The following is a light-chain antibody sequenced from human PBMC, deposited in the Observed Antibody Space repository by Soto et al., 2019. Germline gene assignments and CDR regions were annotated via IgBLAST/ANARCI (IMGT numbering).Light chain of an antibody. CDR3: QSYDTSLRAYV. J-gene: IGLJ1*01. V-gene: IGLV1-40*01. Sequence: QSALTQPPSVSGAPGQRVTIFCTGGSSNIGADYHVHWYQQFPGTAPRLLIYVNTNRPSGVPGRFSGSKSGTSASLAITGLQAEDEGDYYCQSYDTSLRAYVFGSGTKVTVL. CDR1: SSNIGADYH. CDR2: VNT.